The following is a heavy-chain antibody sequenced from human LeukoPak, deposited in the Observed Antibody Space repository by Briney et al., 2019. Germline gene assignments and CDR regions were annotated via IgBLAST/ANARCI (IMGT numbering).Heavy chain of an antibody. D-gene: IGHD3/OR15-3a*01. CDR3: ARRRDFIDY. Sequence: PGGSLRLSCAASGFTLSDYYMSWFRLAPGKGLEWVSCSSSSGSTIYYADSVKGRFAISRDNAKNSLYLQMNSLRAEDTAVYYCARRRDFIDYWGQGTLVTVSS. CDR2: SSSSGSTI. J-gene: IGHJ4*02. CDR1: GFTLSDYY. V-gene: IGHV3-11*01.